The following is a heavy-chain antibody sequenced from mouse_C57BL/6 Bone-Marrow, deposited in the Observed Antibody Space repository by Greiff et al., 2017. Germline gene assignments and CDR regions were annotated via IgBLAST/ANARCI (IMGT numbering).Heavy chain of an antibody. Sequence: EVKLMESGPELVKPGASVKISCKASGYSFTGYYMNWVKQSPEKSLEWIGEINPSTGGTTYNQKFKAKATLTVDKSSSTAYMQLKSLTSEDSAVYYCARYPHYYGSSLDWYFDVWGTGTTVTVSS. CDR2: INPSTGGT. CDR1: GYSFTGYY. V-gene: IGHV1-42*01. J-gene: IGHJ1*03. CDR3: ARYPHYYGSSLDWYFDV. D-gene: IGHD1-1*01.